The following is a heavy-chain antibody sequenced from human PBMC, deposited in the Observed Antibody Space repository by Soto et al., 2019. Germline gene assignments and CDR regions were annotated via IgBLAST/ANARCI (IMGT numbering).Heavy chain of an antibody. Sequence: QVQLVESGGGVVQPGRSLRLSCAASGFTFSSYGMHWVRQAPGKGLDWVAVISHDGSKKYFADSVKGRFTISSDNSQNTLYLQMNSLRADDTAVYYCAKHLLAVAGDLHGMDVWGQGTTVTVSS. V-gene: IGHV3-30*18. D-gene: IGHD6-19*01. J-gene: IGHJ6*02. CDR3: AKHLLAVAGDLHGMDV. CDR1: GFTFSSYG. CDR2: ISHDGSKK.